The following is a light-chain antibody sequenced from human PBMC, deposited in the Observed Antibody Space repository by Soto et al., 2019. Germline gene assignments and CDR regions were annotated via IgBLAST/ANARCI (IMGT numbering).Light chain of an antibody. V-gene: IGLV2-8*01. CDR2: EVS. CDR3: CSYSGNNYHYV. CDR1: SSDVGGYNY. Sequence: QSALTQPPSASGSFGQSVTISCTGTSSDVGGYNYVSWYQQHPGKAPKLMIYEVSERPSGVPDRFSGSKSDNTASLTVSGHQADEEADYYCCSYSGNNYHYVFGTGTKVTVL. J-gene: IGLJ1*01.